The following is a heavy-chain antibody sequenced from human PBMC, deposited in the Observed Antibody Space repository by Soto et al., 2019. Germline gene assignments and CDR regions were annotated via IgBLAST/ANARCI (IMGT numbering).Heavy chain of an antibody. CDR2: IGFAGNNK. V-gene: IGHV3-33*01. D-gene: IGHD3-9*01. CDR3: ARAHSTDWHYFDY. Sequence: PGGSLRLSCVASGFPFDSYGIHWVRRAPGKGLEWVATIGFAGNNKYYADSVKGRFTISRDNSKNTLYLHINSLKVDDTAMYYCARAHSTDWHYFDYWGPGTLVTVSS. J-gene: IGHJ4*02. CDR1: GFPFDSYG.